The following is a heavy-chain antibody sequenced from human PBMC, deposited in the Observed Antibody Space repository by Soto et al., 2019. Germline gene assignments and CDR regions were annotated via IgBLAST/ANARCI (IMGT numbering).Heavy chain of an antibody. Sequence: GGSLRLSCAASGFTFSSYSMNWVRQAPGKGLEWVSYISSSSSTIYYADSVKGRFTISRDNAKNSLYLQMNSLRDEDTAVYYCASPSYSSSWYYYGMDVWGQGTTVTVSS. CDR3: ASPSYSSSWYYYGMDV. D-gene: IGHD6-13*01. CDR2: ISSSSSTI. J-gene: IGHJ6*02. CDR1: GFTFSSYS. V-gene: IGHV3-48*02.